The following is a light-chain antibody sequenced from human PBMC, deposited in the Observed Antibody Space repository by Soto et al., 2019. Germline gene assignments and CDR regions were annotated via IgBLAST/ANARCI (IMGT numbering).Light chain of an antibody. CDR3: QQYGRSPLT. V-gene: IGKV3-20*01. CDR1: QSVSSSY. CDR2: GAS. Sequence: EIVLTQSPGTLSLSPGERATLSCRASQSVSSSYLAWYQQKPGQAPRLLIYGASSRATGIPDRFSGRESGTDFTLTISRLEPEDFAVYYCQQYGRSPLTFGGGTKVEIK. J-gene: IGKJ4*01.